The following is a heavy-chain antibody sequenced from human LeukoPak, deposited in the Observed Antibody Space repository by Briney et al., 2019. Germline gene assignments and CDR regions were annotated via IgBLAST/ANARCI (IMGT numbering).Heavy chain of an antibody. CDR3: ARDTGYAFDI. J-gene: IGHJ3*02. CDR1: GFTFISYS. D-gene: IGHD4-11*01. Sequence: PGGSLRLSCAASGFTFISYSMNWVRQAPGKGLEWVSYIGSSSTIYYADSVKGRFTISRDNAKNSLCLQMNSLRDEDTAVYYCARDTGYAFDIWGQGTMVSVSS. V-gene: IGHV3-48*02. CDR2: IGSSSTI.